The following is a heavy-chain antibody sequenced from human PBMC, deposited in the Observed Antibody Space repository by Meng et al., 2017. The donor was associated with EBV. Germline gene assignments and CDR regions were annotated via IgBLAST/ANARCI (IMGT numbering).Heavy chain of an antibody. J-gene: IGHJ4*02. CDR3: ARDPSSSSPYFDY. V-gene: IGHV1-2*04. Sequence: QVQLGRAGAEVKKPGSSVKVSCKASGGTFSSYAISWVRQAPGQGLEWMGWINPNSGGTNYAQKFQGWVTMTRDTSISTAYMELSRLRSDDTAVYYCARDPSSSSPYFDYWGQGTLVTVSS. CDR2: INPNSGGT. CDR1: GGTFSSYA. D-gene: IGHD6-6*01.